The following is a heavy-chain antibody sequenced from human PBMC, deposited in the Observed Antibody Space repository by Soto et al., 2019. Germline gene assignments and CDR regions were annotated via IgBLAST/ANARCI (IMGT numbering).Heavy chain of an antibody. Sequence: PSESLSLTCTVSGGSISSGDYYWSWIRQPPGKGLEWIGYIYYSGSTYYNPSLKSRVTISVDTSKNQFSLKLSSVTAADTAVYYCARGSGELLDDAFDIWGQGTMVTVSS. J-gene: IGHJ3*02. CDR3: ARGSGELLDDAFDI. CDR1: GGSISSGDYY. V-gene: IGHV4-30-4*01. D-gene: IGHD1-26*01. CDR2: IYYSGST.